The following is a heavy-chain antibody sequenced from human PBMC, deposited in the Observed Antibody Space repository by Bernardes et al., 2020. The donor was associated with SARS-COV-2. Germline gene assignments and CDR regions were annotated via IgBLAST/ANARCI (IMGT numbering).Heavy chain of an antibody. Sequence: GGSLRLSCAASGLTFSNYAMHWVRQAPGKGLEWVAVISYDGNNKYYADSVKGRFTISRDNSKTTLYLQLSSLRPEDTAVYYCAKAAPIYYDSSGYENYYGLDVWGPGTTVTVSS. D-gene: IGHD3-22*01. CDR1: GLTFSNYA. CDR3: AKAAPIYYDSSGYENYYGLDV. J-gene: IGHJ6*02. CDR2: ISYDGNNK. V-gene: IGHV3-30-3*01.